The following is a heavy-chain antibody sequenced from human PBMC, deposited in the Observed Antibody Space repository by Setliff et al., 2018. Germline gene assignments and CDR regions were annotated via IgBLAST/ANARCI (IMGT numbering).Heavy chain of an antibody. CDR3: ARRADGYNDFFDP. Sequence: GESLKISCKGSGYKFTDYWIGWVRLMPGKGLEWMGIIYPGDSDTRYSPSFQGHVTISADESIDTAYLEWSSLQASDTAMYYCARRADGYNDFFDPWGQGTLVTVSS. V-gene: IGHV5-51*01. CDR2: IYPGDSDT. D-gene: IGHD6-25*01. J-gene: IGHJ5*02. CDR1: GYKFTDYW.